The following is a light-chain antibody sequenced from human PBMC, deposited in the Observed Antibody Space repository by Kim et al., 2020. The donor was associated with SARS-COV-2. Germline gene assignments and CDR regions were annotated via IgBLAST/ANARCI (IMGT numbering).Light chain of an antibody. CDR2: DAS. V-gene: IGKV1-33*01. J-gene: IGKJ5*01. CDR1: NDISSS. Sequence: SVGDGVATTSRAGNDISSSLSWYQQKPGRAATLLIYDASNLATGVPSRFSGGGFGTDFTSTISSLQPEDIATYYCQQYVNVPPITFGQGTRLEIK. CDR3: QQYVNVPPIT.